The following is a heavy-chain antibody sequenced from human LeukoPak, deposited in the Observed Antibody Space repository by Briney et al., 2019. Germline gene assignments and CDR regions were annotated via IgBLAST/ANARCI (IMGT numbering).Heavy chain of an antibody. J-gene: IGHJ4*02. CDR2: INPSGGST. V-gene: IGHV1-46*01. CDR3: ARDGVESGGVIARLDY. Sequence: ASVKVSCKASGYTFTSYYMHWVRQAPGQGLEWMGIINPSGGSTSYAQKFQGRVTMTRDTSTSTVYMELSSLRSEDTAVYYCARDGVESGGVIARLDYWGQGTLVTVSS. CDR1: GYTFTSYY. D-gene: IGHD3-16*02.